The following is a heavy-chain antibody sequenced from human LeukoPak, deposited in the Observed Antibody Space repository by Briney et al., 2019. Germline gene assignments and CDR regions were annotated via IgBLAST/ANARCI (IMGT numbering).Heavy chain of an antibody. CDR2: IYYSGST. D-gene: IGHD3-3*01. Sequence: PSETLSLTCAVSGYSISSSNWWGWIRQPPGQGLEWIGYIYYSGSTYYDPSLKSRVTMSVDTSKNQFSLKLSSVTAVDTAVYYCARAYYDFWSGYYTLYFDYWGQGTLVTVSS. J-gene: IGHJ4*02. V-gene: IGHV4-28*01. CDR1: GYSISSSNW. CDR3: ARAYYDFWSGYYTLYFDY.